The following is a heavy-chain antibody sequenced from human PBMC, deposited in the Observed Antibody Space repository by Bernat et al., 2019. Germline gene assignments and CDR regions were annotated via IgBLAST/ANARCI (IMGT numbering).Heavy chain of an antibody. CDR3: ARQDDFWSGFVV. CDR1: GFTFSSYA. J-gene: IGHJ5*02. V-gene: IGHV3-66*04. D-gene: IGHD3-3*01. CDR2: IYSDGST. Sequence: VQLVESGGGVVQPGRSLRLSCAASGFTFSSYAMHWVRQAPGKGLEWVSTIYSDGSTYYADSVKGRFVSSRDNSKNTLFLHMSRLRADDMALYYCARQDDFWSGFVVWGQGTLVTVSS.